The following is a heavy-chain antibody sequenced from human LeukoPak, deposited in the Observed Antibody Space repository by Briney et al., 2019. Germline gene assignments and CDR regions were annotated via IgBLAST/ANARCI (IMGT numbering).Heavy chain of an antibody. Sequence: ASVKVSCKASGYTFTSYGISWVRQAPGQGLEWMGWISAYNGNTNYAQKLQGRVTMTTDTSTSTAYMELRSLRSDDTAVYYCARDSSGWFAGKRFDYWGQGTLVTVSS. CDR1: GYTFTSYG. CDR3: ARDSSGWFAGKRFDY. V-gene: IGHV1-18*01. D-gene: IGHD6-19*01. CDR2: ISAYNGNT. J-gene: IGHJ4*02.